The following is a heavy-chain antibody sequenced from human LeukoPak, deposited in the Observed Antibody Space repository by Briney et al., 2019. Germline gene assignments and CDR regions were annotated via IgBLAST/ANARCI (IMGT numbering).Heavy chain of an antibody. J-gene: IGHJ4*02. Sequence: GGSLRLSCATSGFSFSSTSLNWVRQAPGKGLQYVSSIGTSSYTYYADSVKGRFTISRDNAKNSLYLQMNSLRAEDTSVYYCATESSGALDYWGQGTLVTVSS. CDR3: ATESSGALDY. D-gene: IGHD1-26*01. CDR1: GFSFSSTS. V-gene: IGHV3-21*01. CDR2: IGTSSYT.